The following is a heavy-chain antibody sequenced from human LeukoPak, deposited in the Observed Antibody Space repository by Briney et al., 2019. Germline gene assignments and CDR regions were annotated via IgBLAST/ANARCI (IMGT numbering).Heavy chain of an antibody. J-gene: IGHJ4*02. CDR2: INHSGST. CDR3: ARSMVRGVRY. CDR1: GGSISSYY. Sequence: SETLSLTCTVSGGSISSYYWSWIRQPPGKGLEWIGEINHSGSTNYNPSLKSRVTISVDTSKNQFSLKLSSVTAADTAVYYCARSMVRGVRYWGQGTLVTVSS. D-gene: IGHD3-10*01. V-gene: IGHV4-34*01.